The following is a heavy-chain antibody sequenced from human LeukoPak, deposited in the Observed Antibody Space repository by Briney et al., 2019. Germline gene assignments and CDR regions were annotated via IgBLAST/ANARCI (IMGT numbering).Heavy chain of an antibody. Sequence: PGGSLRLSCAASGFTFSRFGIHWLRQAPGKGLEGVAVISDEGSRRFYVDSVKGRFTISRDNYKDTLYLQMYSLRAEDTAVYYCGKVGIAGTEPFDYWGQGTLVTVSS. CDR3: GKVGIAGTEPFDY. V-gene: IGHV3-30*18. D-gene: IGHD1-20*01. CDR2: ISDEGSRR. CDR1: GFTFSRFG. J-gene: IGHJ4*02.